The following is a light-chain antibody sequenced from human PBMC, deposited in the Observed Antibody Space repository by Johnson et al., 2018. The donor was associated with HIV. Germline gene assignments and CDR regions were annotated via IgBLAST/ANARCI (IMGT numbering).Light chain of an antibody. CDR2: DNN. CDR1: SSNIGNNY. J-gene: IGLJ1*01. V-gene: IGLV1-51*01. Sequence: HSVLTQPPSVSAAPGQKVTISCSGSSSNIGNNYVSWYQQLPGTAPKLLIYDNNKRPSGIPDRFSGSKSGTSATLGITGLQTGAEADYYCGTWDGSLSGYVFGTGTKVTVL. CDR3: GTWDGSLSGYV.